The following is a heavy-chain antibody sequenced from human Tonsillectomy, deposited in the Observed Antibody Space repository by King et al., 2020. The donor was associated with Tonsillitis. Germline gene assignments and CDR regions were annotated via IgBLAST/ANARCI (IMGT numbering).Heavy chain of an antibody. CDR2: IYYSGST. V-gene: IGHV4-31*03. D-gene: IGHD2-21*01. J-gene: IGHJ6*02. CDR3: ARGPIYYYGMDV. CDR1: GGSISSGGYY. Sequence: VQLQESGPGLVKPSQTLSLTCTVSGGSISSGGYYWSWIRQHPGKGLEWIGHIYYSGSTYYNPSLKSRVTISLDTSKNQFSLKLSSVTAADTAVYYCARGPIYYYGMDVWGQGTTVTVSS.